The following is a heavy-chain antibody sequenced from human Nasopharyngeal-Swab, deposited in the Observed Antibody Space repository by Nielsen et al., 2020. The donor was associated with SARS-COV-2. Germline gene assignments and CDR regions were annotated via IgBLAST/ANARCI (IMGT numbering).Heavy chain of an antibody. CDR2: INAGNGNT. V-gene: IGHV1-3*01. D-gene: IGHD6-13*01. J-gene: IGHJ4*02. Sequence: ASVKVSCKASRYTFTSYAMHWVRQAPAQRLEWMGWINAGNGNTKYSQKFQGRVTITRDTSASTAYMELSSLRSEDTAVYYCARGIAAAGTLDYWGQGTLVTVSS. CDR1: RYTFTSYA. CDR3: ARGIAAAGTLDY.